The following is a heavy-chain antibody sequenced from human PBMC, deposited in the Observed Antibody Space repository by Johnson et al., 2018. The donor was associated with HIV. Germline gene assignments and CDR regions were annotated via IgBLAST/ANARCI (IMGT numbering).Heavy chain of an antibody. D-gene: IGHD5-12*01. CDR2: IWYDGSNK. V-gene: IGHV3-33*06. CDR3: AKDFGYPRPRDAFDI. CDR1: GFTFSSSG. Sequence: QVQLVESGGGVVQPGRSLRLSCAASGFTFSSSGMHWVRQAPGKGLEWVAVIWYDGSNKYYADSVNGRFTISRDNSKNTLYLQMNSLRAEDTAVYYCAKDFGYPRPRDAFDIWGQGTMVTVSS. J-gene: IGHJ3*02.